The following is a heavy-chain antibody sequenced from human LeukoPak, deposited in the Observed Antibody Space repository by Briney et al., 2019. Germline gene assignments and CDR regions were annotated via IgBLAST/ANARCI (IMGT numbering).Heavy chain of an antibody. CDR1: GGSISSYY. J-gene: IGHJ5*02. D-gene: IGHD4-23*01. V-gene: IGHV4-59*01. CDR3: ARYRGNSNGGFDP. Sequence: PSETLSLTCTVSGGSISSYYWSWIRQPPGKGLEWIGNIYNSGCTNYNPSLKSRVTTSVDTSKNQFSLKLTSVTAADTAVYYCARYRGNSNGGFDPWGQGTLVTVSS. CDR2: IYNSGCT.